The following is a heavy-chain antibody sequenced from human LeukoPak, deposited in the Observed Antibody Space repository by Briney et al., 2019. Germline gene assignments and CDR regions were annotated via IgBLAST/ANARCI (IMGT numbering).Heavy chain of an antibody. CDR1: GGSVTGHY. CDR2: LYHTGIT. D-gene: IGHD3-22*01. Sequence: SDTLSLTCNVSGGSVTGHYWNWIRRPPGKGLEWIGYLYHTGITKYNPSLKSRVSMSVDTSKNQFFLKVNSVTAADTAVYHCVRSVDYFDNTGPHMMFDYWGQGSLVTVSS. CDR3: VRSVDYFDNTGPHMMFDY. V-gene: IGHV4-59*02. J-gene: IGHJ4*02.